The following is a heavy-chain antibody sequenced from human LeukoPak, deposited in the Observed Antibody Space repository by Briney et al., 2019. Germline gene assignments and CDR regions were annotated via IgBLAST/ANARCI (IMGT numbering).Heavy chain of an antibody. V-gene: IGHV3-30*02. Sequence: GGSLRLSCAASGFTFSSYGMHWVRQAPGKGLEWVAFIRYDGSNKYYADSVKGRFTISRDNSKNTLYLQMNSLRAEDTAVYYCANDRGGEYSYGFDYWGQGTLVTVSS. CDR2: IRYDGSNK. J-gene: IGHJ4*02. CDR1: GFTFSSYG. CDR3: ANDRGGEYSYGFDY. D-gene: IGHD5-18*01.